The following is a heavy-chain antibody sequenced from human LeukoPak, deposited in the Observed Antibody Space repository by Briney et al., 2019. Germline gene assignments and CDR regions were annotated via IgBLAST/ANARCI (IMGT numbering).Heavy chain of an antibody. J-gene: IGHJ4*02. CDR3: AKTGSSSWGYFDY. Sequence: GGSLRLSCAASGFTFSSYSMNWVRQAPGKGLEWVSYISTSSSTMYYADSVKGRFTISRDNSKSTLYLQMNSLRAEDTAVYYCAKTGSSSWGYFDYWGQGTLVTVSS. CDR2: ISTSSSTM. D-gene: IGHD6-13*01. V-gene: IGHV3-48*01. CDR1: GFTFSSYS.